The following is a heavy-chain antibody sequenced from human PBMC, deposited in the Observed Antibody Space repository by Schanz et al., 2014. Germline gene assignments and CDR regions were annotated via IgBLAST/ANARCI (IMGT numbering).Heavy chain of an antibody. CDR3: VKDPDKYNGNDVEGMDV. D-gene: IGHD1-1*01. CDR1: GFTFSTYA. V-gene: IGHV3-23*01. Sequence: EVHLLESGGGLVQPGGSLRLSCSASGFTFSTYAMSWVRQAPGKGLEWVSAINGNGGITYYADPVKGRFTISRDNSKNTLYLQMKSLRVEDTAVDYCVKDPDKYNGNDVEGMDVWGPGTTVTVSS. J-gene: IGHJ6*01. CDR2: INGNGGIT.